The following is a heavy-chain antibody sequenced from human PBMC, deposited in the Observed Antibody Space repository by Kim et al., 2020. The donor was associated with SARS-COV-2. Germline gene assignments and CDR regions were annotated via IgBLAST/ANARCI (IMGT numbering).Heavy chain of an antibody. Sequence: YASAGKGRFTISRDNSKNALYRRIDSLGAEDTAVYYCARTLVLSGYYGMDVWGQGTTVTVSS. D-gene: IGHD3-10*01. J-gene: IGHJ6*02. CDR3: ARTLVLSGYYGMDV. V-gene: IGHV3-30*03.